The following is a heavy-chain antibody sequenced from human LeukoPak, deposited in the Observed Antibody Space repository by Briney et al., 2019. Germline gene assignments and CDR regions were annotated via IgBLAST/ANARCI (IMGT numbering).Heavy chain of an antibody. CDR1: GGSISSGGYS. CDR3: ARAERWNFNY. Sequence: SETLSLTCTISGGSISSGGYSWSWIRQPPGKGLEWIGYIYYSGSTYYNPSLKSRVTISVDTSKNQFSLKLSSVTAADTAVYYCARAERWNFNYWGQGTLVTVSS. V-gene: IGHV4-30-4*07. D-gene: IGHD5-24*01. CDR2: IYYSGST. J-gene: IGHJ4*02.